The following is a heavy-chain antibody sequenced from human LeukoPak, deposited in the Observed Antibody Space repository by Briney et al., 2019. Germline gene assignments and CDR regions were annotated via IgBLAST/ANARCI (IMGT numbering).Heavy chain of an antibody. V-gene: IGHV4-59*01. CDR1: GGSISSYY. D-gene: IGHD3-10*01. Sequence: SETLSLTCTVSGGSISSYYWSWIRQPPGKGLEWIGYIYYSGSTNYNPSLKSRVTISVDTSKNQFSLKLSSVTAAGTAVYYCARSEVTMVRGVNWFDPWGQGTLVTVSS. J-gene: IGHJ5*02. CDR3: ARSEVTMVRGVNWFDP. CDR2: IYYSGST.